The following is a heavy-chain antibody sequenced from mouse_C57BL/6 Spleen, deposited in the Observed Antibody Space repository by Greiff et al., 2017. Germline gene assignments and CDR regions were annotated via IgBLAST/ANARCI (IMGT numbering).Heavy chain of an antibody. V-gene: IGHV1-39*01. CDR1: GYSFTDYN. J-gene: IGHJ2*01. D-gene: IGHD1-1*01. Sequence: VQLKESGPELVKPGASVKISCKASGYSFTDYNMNWVKQSNGKSLEWIGVINPNYGTTSYNQKFKGKATLTVDQSSSTAYMQLNSLTSEDSAVYYCARSGGFITTVVATDYFDYWGQGTTLTVSS. CDR3: ARSGGFITTVVATDYFDY. CDR2: INPNYGTT.